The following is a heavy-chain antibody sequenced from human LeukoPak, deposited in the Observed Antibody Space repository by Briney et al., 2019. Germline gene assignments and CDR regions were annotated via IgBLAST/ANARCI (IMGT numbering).Heavy chain of an antibody. CDR2: ISSSSSYI. J-gene: IGHJ4*02. D-gene: IGHD2-15*01. CDR1: GFTFSSYS. CDR3: AREEGYCSGGSCYSSY. V-gene: IGHV3-21*01. Sequence: GGSLRLCCAASGFTFSSYSMNWVRQAPGKGLEWVSSISSSSSYIYYADSVKGRFTISRDNAKNSLYLQMNSLRAEDTAVYYCAREEGYCSGGSCYSSYWGQGTLVTVSS.